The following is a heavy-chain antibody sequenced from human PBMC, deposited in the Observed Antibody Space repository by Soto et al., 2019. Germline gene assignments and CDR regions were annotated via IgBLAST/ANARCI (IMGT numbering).Heavy chain of an antibody. Sequence: QVQLVQSGAEVKKPGSSVKVSCKVSGGTFSNYAIDWVRLAPGHGLEWMGGIVPIFGTTYYTQKFQGSATIIGYDSTPTAYLEMSSLRSEATAISYCARVEAVAGLYNYHGLDVWGQGTAVTFAS. V-gene: IGHV1-69*12. CDR3: ARVEAVAGLYNYHGLDV. J-gene: IGHJ6*02. CDR2: IVPIFGTT. D-gene: IGHD6-19*01. CDR1: GGTFSNYA.